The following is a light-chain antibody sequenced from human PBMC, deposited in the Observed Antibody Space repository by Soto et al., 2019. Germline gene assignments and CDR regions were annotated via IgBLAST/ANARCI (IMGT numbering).Light chain of an antibody. V-gene: IGKV1-5*03. CDR1: QSISSW. Sequence: DIQMTQSPSTLSASVGDRVTITCRASQSISSWLAWYQQKPGKAPKLLIYKASSLESGVPSRFSGSGSGTEFTLTISSLQPDDFAVYYCQQYDNWPPFTFXPGTKVDIK. CDR3: QQYDNWPPFT. J-gene: IGKJ3*01. CDR2: KAS.